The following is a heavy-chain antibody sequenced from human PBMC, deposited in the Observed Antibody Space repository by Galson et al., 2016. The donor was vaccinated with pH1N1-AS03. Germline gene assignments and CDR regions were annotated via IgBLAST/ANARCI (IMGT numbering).Heavy chain of an antibody. Sequence: SLRLSCAASGFTFSSYAMNWVRQAPGKGLEWVPAISNSGGTTYYADSVKGRFTISRDNSKNTLYLQMNSLRAEDTALYYCAKASAAAGTRTFDYWGQGTLVTVSS. J-gene: IGHJ4*02. V-gene: IGHV3-23*01. CDR1: GFTFSSYA. CDR3: AKASAAAGTRTFDY. CDR2: ISNSGGTT. D-gene: IGHD6-13*01.